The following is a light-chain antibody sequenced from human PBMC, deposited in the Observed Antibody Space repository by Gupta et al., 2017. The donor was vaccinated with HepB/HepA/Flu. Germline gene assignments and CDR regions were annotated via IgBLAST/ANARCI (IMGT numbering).Light chain of an antibody. Sequence: EMVLTQSPVTLSLSPGERATLSCRASQSVSNYLAWYQQKPGQAPRLLIYDASHRATGIPARFSGSRSWTAFALTIISLVPQDSAVYYCCQRSDCPGTFGQGTKVEIK. J-gene: IGKJ1*01. V-gene: IGKV3-11*01. CDR3: CQRSDCPGT. CDR1: QSVSNY. CDR2: DAS.